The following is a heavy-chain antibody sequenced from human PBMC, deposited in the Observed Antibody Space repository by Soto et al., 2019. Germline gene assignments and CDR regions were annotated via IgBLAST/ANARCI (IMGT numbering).Heavy chain of an antibody. J-gene: IGHJ4*02. Sequence: GGSLRLSCAASGFTLSSYAMSWVRQAPGKGLEWVSAISGSGGSTYYADSVKGRFTISRDNSKNTLYLQMNSLRAEDTAVYYCAKDSQYYDILTGYYVAPSYDYWGQGTLVTVSS. V-gene: IGHV3-23*01. CDR2: ISGSGGST. CDR1: GFTLSSYA. CDR3: AKDSQYYDILTGYYVAPSYDY. D-gene: IGHD3-9*01.